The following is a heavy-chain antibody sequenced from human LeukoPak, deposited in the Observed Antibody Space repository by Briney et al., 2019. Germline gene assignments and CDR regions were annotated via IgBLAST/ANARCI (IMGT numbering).Heavy chain of an antibody. J-gene: IGHJ6*03. CDR3: AKEGVAGYYYYYYYMDV. CDR1: GFTFDDYG. CDR2: ISWDGGST. D-gene: IGHD3-3*01. V-gene: IGHV3-43*02. Sequence: GGSLRLSCAASGFTFDDYGMSWVRQAPGKGLEWVSLISWDGGSTYYADSVKGRFTISRDNSKNSLYLQMNSLRTEDTALYYCAKEGVAGYYYYYYYMDVWGKGTTVTVSS.